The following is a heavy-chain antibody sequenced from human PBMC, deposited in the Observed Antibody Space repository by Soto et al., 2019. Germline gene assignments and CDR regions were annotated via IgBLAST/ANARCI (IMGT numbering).Heavy chain of an antibody. Sequence: SQTLSLTCAISGDSVSSNSAAWNWIRQSPSRGLEWLGRTYYRSKWYNDYAVSVKSRITINPDTSKNQFSLQLNSVTPEDTAVYYYAREMEGCSSTSCPGHYYYYYGMDVWGQGTTVTVSS. D-gene: IGHD2-2*01. V-gene: IGHV6-1*01. CDR3: AREMEGCSSTSCPGHYYYYYGMDV. CDR1: GDSVSSNSAA. J-gene: IGHJ6*02. CDR2: TYYRSKWYN.